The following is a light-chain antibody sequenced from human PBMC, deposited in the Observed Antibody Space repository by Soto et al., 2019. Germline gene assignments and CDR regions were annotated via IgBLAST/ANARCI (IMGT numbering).Light chain of an antibody. J-gene: IGKJ2*01. V-gene: IGKV3-15*01. Sequence: ETVMTQSPATLSVSPGERATLSCRASQSISSDLAWYQHKPGQAPRLLIYGASTTATGIPVRFSGSGSGTEFTLTISSLQSEDFAVSYCQQYNNWPRTFGQGTKVDIK. CDR3: QQYNNWPRT. CDR1: QSISSD. CDR2: GAS.